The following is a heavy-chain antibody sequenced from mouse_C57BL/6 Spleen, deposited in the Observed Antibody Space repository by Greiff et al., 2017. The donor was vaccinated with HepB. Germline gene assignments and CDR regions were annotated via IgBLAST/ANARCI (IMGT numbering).Heavy chain of an antibody. CDR1: GFSLSTSGMG. Sequence: QVQLKESGPGILQSSQTLSLTCSFSGFSLSTSGMGVSWIRQPSGKGLEWLAHIYWDDDKRYNPSLKSRLTISKDTSRNQVFLKITSVDTADTATYYCARSVPSTVTPYWYFDVWGTGTTVTVSS. D-gene: IGHD1-1*01. CDR3: ARSVPSTVTPYWYFDV. V-gene: IGHV8-12*01. CDR2: IYWDDDK. J-gene: IGHJ1*03.